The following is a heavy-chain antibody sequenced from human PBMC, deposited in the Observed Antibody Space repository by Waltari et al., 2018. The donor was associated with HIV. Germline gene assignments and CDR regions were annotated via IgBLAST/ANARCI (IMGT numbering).Heavy chain of an antibody. CDR2: VDYSGDT. J-gene: IGHJ1*01. CDR3: ARGPHTSIFGVVKYFQP. V-gene: IGHV4-34*01. D-gene: IGHD3-3*01. Sequence: GTGRLMPSETLSLTCAVYGGSFNGYYWTWIRQSPGNGLEWIGEVDYSGDTNYNQSLKSRLTISVDTSKNQFSLKLTSMTTADTGLYYCARGPHTSIFGVVKYFQPWGQGTLVTVSS. CDR1: GGSFNGYY.